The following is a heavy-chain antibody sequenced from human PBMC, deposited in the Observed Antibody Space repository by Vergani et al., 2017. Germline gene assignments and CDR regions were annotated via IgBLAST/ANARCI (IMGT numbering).Heavy chain of an antibody. V-gene: IGHV4-34*01. CDR2: INHSGST. CDR3: ARQVAPTPEAVAPVVPAPYYMDV. Sequence: QVQLQQWGAGLLKPSETLSLTCAVYRGSFSGYYWSWIRQPPGKGLEWIGEINHSGSTNYNPSLKSRVTISVDTSKNQFSRKLSSVTAADTAVYYCARQVAPTPEAVAPVVPAPYYMDVWGKGTTVTVSS. D-gene: IGHD2-2*01. J-gene: IGHJ6*03. CDR1: RGSFSGYY.